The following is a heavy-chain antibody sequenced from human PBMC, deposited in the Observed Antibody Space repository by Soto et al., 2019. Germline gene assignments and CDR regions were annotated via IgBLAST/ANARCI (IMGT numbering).Heavy chain of an antibody. CDR1: GFTFSNYG. V-gene: IGHV3-30*18. J-gene: IGHJ3*01. D-gene: IGHD2-15*01. CDR3: AKRRVSAGGTLGAFDL. Sequence: QAQLVESGGGVVQPGRSLRLSCAASGFTFSNYGMHWVRQAPGKGLQWVAVISHDGSRKYYEDSLKGRFTISRDNSKNTEYVEMNRLRPEDTAVYFCAKRRVSAGGTLGAFDLWGQGTMVSVSS. CDR2: ISHDGSRK.